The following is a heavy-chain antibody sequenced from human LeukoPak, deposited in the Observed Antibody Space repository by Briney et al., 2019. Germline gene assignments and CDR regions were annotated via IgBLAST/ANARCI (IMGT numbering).Heavy chain of an antibody. D-gene: IGHD3-10*01. CDR2: ISYDGSNK. V-gene: IGHV3-30-3*01. CDR3: AKVGFGELETGAFDI. Sequence: GGSLRLSCAASGFTFSSYAMHWVRQAPGKGLEWVAVISYDGSNKYYADSVKGRFTISRDNAKNSLYLQMNSLRAEDMALYYCAKVGFGELETGAFDIWGQGTMVTVSS. CDR1: GFTFSSYA. J-gene: IGHJ3*02.